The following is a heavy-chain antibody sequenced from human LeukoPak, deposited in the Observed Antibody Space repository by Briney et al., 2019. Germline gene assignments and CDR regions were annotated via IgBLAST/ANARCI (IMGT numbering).Heavy chain of an antibody. V-gene: IGHV1-2*02. Sequence: ASVKVSCKASGYTFTGYYMHGVRQAPGQGLEWMGWINPNSGGTNSAQKFQGRVTMTRDTSISTAYMELSSLRSDDTAVYFCARDMVGATPFDYWGQGTLVTVSS. J-gene: IGHJ4*02. CDR1: GYTFTGYY. CDR3: ARDMVGATPFDY. D-gene: IGHD1-26*01. CDR2: INPNSGGT.